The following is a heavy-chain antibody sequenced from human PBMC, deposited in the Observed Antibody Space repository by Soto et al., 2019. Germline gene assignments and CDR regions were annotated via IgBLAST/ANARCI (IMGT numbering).Heavy chain of an antibody. D-gene: IGHD6-13*01. V-gene: IGHV1-2*02. J-gene: IGHJ5*02. CDR1: GYTFTGYY. CDR3: ARAAGRAAAGYPNWFDP. Sequence: ASVKVSCKASGYTFTGYYMHWVRQAPGQGLEWMGWINPNSGGTNYAQKFQGRVTMTRDTSISTAYMELSRLRSDDTAVYYCARAAGRAAAGYPNWFDPWGQGTLVTV. CDR2: INPNSGGT.